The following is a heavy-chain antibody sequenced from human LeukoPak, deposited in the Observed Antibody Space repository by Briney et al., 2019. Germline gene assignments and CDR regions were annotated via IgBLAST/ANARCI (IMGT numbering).Heavy chain of an antibody. V-gene: IGHV4-38-2*02. Sequence: SETLSLTCTVSGYSIISDYFWGWIRQPPGKGLEWIGTIYHSGSTYYSPSLKSRVTVSVDTSKNQFSLKLSSVTAADTAVYYCAREGYSYGYNYWGQGTLVTVSS. CDR2: IYHSGST. D-gene: IGHD5-18*01. CDR3: AREGYSYGYNY. CDR1: GYSIISDYF. J-gene: IGHJ4*02.